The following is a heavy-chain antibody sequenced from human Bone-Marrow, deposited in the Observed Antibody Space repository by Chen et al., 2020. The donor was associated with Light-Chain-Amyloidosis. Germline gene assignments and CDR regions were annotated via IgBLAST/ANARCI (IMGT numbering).Heavy chain of an antibody. CDR1: GFTVSDHY. CDR2: SRNKANSYTT. V-gene: IGHV3-72*01. CDR3: VRCQTVCGTFEI. Sequence: EVQLVESGGGLVQPGGSLRLSCAVSGFTVSDHYMDWVRQAPGKGLEWVGRSRNKANSYTTEYSASVKGRFTISRDDSKSSLDLQMNSLKSEDTAVYYCVRCQTVCGTFEIWGQGTMVTVSS. D-gene: IGHD3-10*01. J-gene: IGHJ3*02.